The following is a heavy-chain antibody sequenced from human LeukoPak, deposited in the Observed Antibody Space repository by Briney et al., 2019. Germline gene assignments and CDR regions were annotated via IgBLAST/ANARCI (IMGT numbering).Heavy chain of an antibody. J-gene: IGHJ1*01. CDR3: ARPYDSSGYYYGGYFQH. CDR2: INSSGGST. Sequence: ASVKVSCKASGYTFTSYYMHWVRQAPGQGLEWMGIINSSGGSTSYAQKFQGRVTMTRDTSTSTVYMELSSLRSEDTAVYYCARPYDSSGYYYGGYFQHWGQGTLVTVSS. CDR1: GYTFTSYY. V-gene: IGHV1-46*01. D-gene: IGHD3-22*01.